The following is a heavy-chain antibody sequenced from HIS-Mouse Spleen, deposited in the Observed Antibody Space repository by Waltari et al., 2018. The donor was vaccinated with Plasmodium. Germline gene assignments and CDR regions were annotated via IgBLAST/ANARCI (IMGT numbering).Heavy chain of an antibody. CDR1: GFTFSSYA. J-gene: IGHJ4*02. D-gene: IGHD4-4*01. CDR2: ISGSGVST. CDR3: AKDLGSAYILYFDY. Sequence: EVQLLESGGGLVQPGGSLRLSCAASGFTFSSYAMSWVRQAPGKGLEWVSAISGSGVSTDYADSVKGRFTSSRDNSKNTLYLQMNSLRAEDTAVYYCAKDLGSAYILYFDYWGQGTLVTVSS. V-gene: IGHV3-23*01.